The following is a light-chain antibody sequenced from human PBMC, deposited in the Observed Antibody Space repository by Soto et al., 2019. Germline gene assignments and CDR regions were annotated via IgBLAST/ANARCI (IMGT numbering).Light chain of an antibody. V-gene: IGKV1-5*03. Sequence: DIQMTQSPSTVSASVGDRVTITCRASQSISNWLAWYQQKPGKAPNLLIYKASNLKGGVPSRFSGSGSGTEFTLTISSLQPDDFATFYCKQYNRTFGQGTKVEIK. CDR1: QSISNW. CDR2: KAS. J-gene: IGKJ1*01. CDR3: KQYNRT.